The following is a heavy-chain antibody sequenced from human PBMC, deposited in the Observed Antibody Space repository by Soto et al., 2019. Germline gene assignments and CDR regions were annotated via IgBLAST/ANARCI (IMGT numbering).Heavy chain of an antibody. V-gene: IGHV3-30-3*01. D-gene: IGHD5-18*01. J-gene: IGHJ4*02. CDR1: GFTFSSYA. CDR3: AFTVDTAMDFDY. Sequence: HPGGSLRLSCAASGFTFSSYAMHWVRQAPGKGLEWVAVISYDGSNKYYADSVKGRFTISRDNSKNTLYLQMNSLRAEDTAVYYCAFTVDTAMDFDYWGQGT. CDR2: ISYDGSNK.